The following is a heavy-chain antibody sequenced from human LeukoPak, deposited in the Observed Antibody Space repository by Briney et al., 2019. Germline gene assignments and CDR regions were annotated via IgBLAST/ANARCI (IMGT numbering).Heavy chain of an antibody. CDR1: GGSISSSSYY. CDR2: IYYSGST. CDR3: ARRDHYDRRGLDY. Sequence: SETLSLTCTVSGGSISSSSYYWGWIRQPPGKGLEWIGSIYYSGSTYYNPSLKSRVTIFVDPSKNQFSLKLSSVTAADTAVYYCARRDHYDRRGLDYWGQGTLVTVSS. D-gene: IGHD3-22*01. J-gene: IGHJ4*02. V-gene: IGHV4-39*01.